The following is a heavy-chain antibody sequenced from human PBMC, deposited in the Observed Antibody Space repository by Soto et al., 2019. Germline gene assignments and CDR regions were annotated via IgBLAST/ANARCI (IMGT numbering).Heavy chain of an antibody. J-gene: IGHJ6*02. D-gene: IGHD3-3*01. CDR2: INHSGST. CDR3: ARGVDYDFWSGYYTASGYYYYGMDV. V-gene: IGHV4-34*01. CDR1: GGSFSGYY. Sequence: QVQLQQWGAGLLKPSETLSLTCAVYGGSFSGYYWSWIRQPPGKGLEWIGEINHSGSTNYNPSLKSRVTISVDTSKNQFSLKLSSVTAADTAVYYCARGVDYDFWSGYYTASGYYYYGMDVWGQGTTVTVSS.